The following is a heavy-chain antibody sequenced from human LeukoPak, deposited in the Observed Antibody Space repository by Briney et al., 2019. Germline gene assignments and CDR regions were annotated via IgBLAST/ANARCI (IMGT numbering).Heavy chain of an antibody. V-gene: IGHV1-2*02. Sequence: GASVKVSCKVSGYTLTELSMHWVRQAPGQGLEWMGWINPNSGDTNYALSFQGRVTMTRDTSITTAYMDLSRLRSDDTAAYYCARYFYGGNSDGFDIWGQGTMITVSS. CDR2: INPNSGDT. J-gene: IGHJ3*02. CDR1: GYTLTELS. CDR3: ARYFYGGNSDGFDI. D-gene: IGHD4-23*01.